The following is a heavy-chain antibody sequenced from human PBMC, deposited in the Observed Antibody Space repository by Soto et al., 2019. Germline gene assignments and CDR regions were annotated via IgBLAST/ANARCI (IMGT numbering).Heavy chain of an antibody. CDR2: ISWNSGSI. Sequence: GGSMRLSCAASGFTFDDYAMHWVRQAPGKGLEWVSGISWNSGSIGYADSVKGRFTISRDNAKNSLYLQMNSLRAEDTALYYCAKDVQGIAARPGYAFDIWGQGTMVTVSS. J-gene: IGHJ3*02. CDR1: GFTFDDYA. CDR3: AKDVQGIAARPGYAFDI. D-gene: IGHD6-6*01. V-gene: IGHV3-9*01.